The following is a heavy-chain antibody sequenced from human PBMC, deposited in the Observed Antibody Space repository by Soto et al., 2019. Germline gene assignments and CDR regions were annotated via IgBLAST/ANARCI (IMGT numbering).Heavy chain of an antibody. J-gene: IGHJ5*02. Sequence: ASVKVSCKASGYTFTGYYMHWVRKAPGQGLEWMGWINPNSGGTNYAQKFQGRVTMTRDTSISTAYMELSRLRSDDTAVYYCARDPIAVAGGWFDPWGQGTLVTVSS. CDR1: GYTFTGYY. CDR3: ARDPIAVAGGWFDP. D-gene: IGHD6-19*01. CDR2: INPNSGGT. V-gene: IGHV1-2*02.